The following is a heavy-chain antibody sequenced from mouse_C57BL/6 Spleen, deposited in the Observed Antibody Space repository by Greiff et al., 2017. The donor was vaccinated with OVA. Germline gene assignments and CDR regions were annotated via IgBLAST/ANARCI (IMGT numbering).Heavy chain of an antibody. CDR3: ARPELGPYYAMDY. J-gene: IGHJ4*01. V-gene: IGHV5-17*01. CDR2: ISSGSSTI. D-gene: IGHD4-1*01. CDR1: GFTFSDYG. Sequence: EVQVVESGGGLVKPGGSLKLSCAASGFTFSDYGMHWVRQAPEKGLEWVAYISSGSSTIYYADTVKGRFTISRDNAKNTLFLQMTSLRSEDTAMYYCARPELGPYYAMDYWGQGTSVTVSS.